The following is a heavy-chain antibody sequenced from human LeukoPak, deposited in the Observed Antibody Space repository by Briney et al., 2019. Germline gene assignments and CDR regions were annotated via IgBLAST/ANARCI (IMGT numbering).Heavy chain of an antibody. Sequence: GGSLRLSCAASGFTFSSYEMNWVRQAPGKGLEWVSYISSSSSTIYYADSVKGRFTISRDNAKNSLYLQMNSLRAEDTAVYYCAELGITMIGGVWGKGTTVTVSS. CDR3: AELGITMIGGV. V-gene: IGHV3-48*03. J-gene: IGHJ6*04. CDR2: ISSSSSTI. D-gene: IGHD3-10*02. CDR1: GFTFSSYE.